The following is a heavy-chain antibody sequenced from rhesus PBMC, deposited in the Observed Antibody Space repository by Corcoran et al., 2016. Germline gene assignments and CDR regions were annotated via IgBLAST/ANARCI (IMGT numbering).Heavy chain of an antibody. V-gene: IGHV4-169*02. D-gene: IGHD4-23*01. J-gene: IGHJ4*01. CDR1: GGSISSSY. CDR3: ARDRDSNYFDY. Sequence: QLQLQESGPGLVKPSETLSVTCAASGGSISSSYWSWIRQAPGKGLEWIGYIYGSGSSTNTAHALKNRVTLSVDTSKNQLSLKLSYVTTAGTAVYYCARDRDSNYFDYWGPGVLVTVSS. CDR2: IYGSGSST.